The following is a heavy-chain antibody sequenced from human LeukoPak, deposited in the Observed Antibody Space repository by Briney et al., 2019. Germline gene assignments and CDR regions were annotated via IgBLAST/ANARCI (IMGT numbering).Heavy chain of an antibody. CDR3: AKFYFGARYFDY. CDR2: IYTSGST. D-gene: IGHD3-10*01. J-gene: IGHJ4*02. Sequence: SQTLSLTCTVSGGSISSGSYYWSWIRQPAGKGLEWIGRIYTSGSTNYNPSLKSRVTISVATSKNQFSLKLSSVTAADTAVYYRAKFYFGARYFDYWGKGTLVTVPS. V-gene: IGHV4-61*02. CDR1: GGSISSGSYY.